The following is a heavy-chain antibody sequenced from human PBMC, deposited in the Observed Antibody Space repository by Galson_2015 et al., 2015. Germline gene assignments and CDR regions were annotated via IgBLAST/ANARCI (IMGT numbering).Heavy chain of an antibody. Sequence: SLRLSCAASGFTVSSNYMSWVRQAPGKGLEWVSVIYSGGSTYYADSVKGRFTISRDNSKNTLYLQMNSLRAEDTAVYYCASGVTMSGYDSSYYYYGMDVWGQGTTVTVSS. D-gene: IGHD5-12*01. CDR3: ASGVTMSGYDSSYYYYGMDV. CDR2: IYSGGST. J-gene: IGHJ6*02. V-gene: IGHV3-53*01. CDR1: GFTVSSNY.